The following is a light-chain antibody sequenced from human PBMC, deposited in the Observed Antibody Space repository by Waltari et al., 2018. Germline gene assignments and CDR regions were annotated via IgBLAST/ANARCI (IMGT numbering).Light chain of an antibody. J-gene: IGKJ5*01. CDR2: WAS. CDR3: QQYFSSAFT. CDR1: QSLLYSSNNKNY. Sequence: DIVMNQSPDSLAVSLGERATINCKSSQSLLYSSNNKNYLAWYQQKPGQPPKLLIDWASTRQFGVPDRFSGSGSGTDFTLTISSLQAEDVAVYYCQQYFSSAFTFGQGTRLEI. V-gene: IGKV4-1*01.